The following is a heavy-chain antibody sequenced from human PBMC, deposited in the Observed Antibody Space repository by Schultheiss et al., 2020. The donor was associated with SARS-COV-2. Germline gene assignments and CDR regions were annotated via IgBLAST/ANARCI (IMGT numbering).Heavy chain of an antibody. CDR1: GGSLSSFY. J-gene: IGHJ6*02. CDR2: LYYSGNT. D-gene: IGHD2-8*01. Sequence: SETLSLTCTVSGGSLSSFYWSWIRQPPGRGLEWIGYLYYSGNTNFNPSLKSRVSISVNTSKNQFSLNLNSVTAADTAVYYCARVPNGGHETSYFYYGMDDWGQGTTVTVSS. CDR3: ARVPNGGHETSYFYYGMDD. V-gene: IGHV4-59*01.